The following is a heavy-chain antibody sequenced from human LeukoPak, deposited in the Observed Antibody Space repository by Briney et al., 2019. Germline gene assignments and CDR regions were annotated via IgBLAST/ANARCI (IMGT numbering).Heavy chain of an antibody. Sequence: PGGSLRLSCTASGFTFSTYAMNWVREAPGKGLEWVSGISGSGVSTYYADSVKGRFTISRDNSNNTLYLQMSSLGAEDTAVYYCAKDWGMGDQLLRIDYWAREPWSPSPQ. J-gene: IGHJ4*02. CDR3: AKDWGMGDQLLRIDY. CDR1: GFTFSTYA. D-gene: IGHD2-2*01. CDR2: ISGSGVST. V-gene: IGHV3-23*01.